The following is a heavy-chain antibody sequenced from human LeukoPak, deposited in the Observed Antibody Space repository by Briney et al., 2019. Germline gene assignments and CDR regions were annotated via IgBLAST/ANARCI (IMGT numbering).Heavy chain of an antibody. Sequence: GGSLRLSCAASGFTFSSYWMHWVRQALGKGLVWVSRINSDGSSTSYADSVKGRFTISRDNAKNTLYLQMNSLRAEDTAVYYCARVSSGWYYFDYWGQGTLVAVSS. CDR3: ARVSSGWYYFDY. V-gene: IGHV3-74*01. D-gene: IGHD6-19*01. CDR1: GFTFSSYW. CDR2: INSDGSST. J-gene: IGHJ4*02.